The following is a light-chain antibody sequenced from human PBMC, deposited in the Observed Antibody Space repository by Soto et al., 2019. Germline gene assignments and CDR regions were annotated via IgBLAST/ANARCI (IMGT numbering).Light chain of an antibody. V-gene: IGLV2-14*01. Sequence: QSALTQPASVSGPPGQSITISCTGTSSDVGGYNYVSLYQQNPGKAPKLMIYEVSNRPSGVSNRFSGSKSGNTASLTISGLQAEDEADYYCTSYRSTSTRYVFGTGTKVTVL. CDR1: SSDVGGYNY. CDR3: TSYRSTSTRYV. CDR2: EVS. J-gene: IGLJ1*01.